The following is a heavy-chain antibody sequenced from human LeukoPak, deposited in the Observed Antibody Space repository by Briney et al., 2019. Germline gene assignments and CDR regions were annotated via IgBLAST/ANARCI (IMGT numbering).Heavy chain of an antibody. Sequence: ADSVKGRFTVSRDNSKNTLNLQMNRLSAEDTAVYYCAKGLNSYDSSGYPSWGQGTLVTVSS. V-gene: IGHV3-30*02. D-gene: IGHD3-22*01. CDR3: AKGLNSYDSSGYPS. J-gene: IGHJ4*02.